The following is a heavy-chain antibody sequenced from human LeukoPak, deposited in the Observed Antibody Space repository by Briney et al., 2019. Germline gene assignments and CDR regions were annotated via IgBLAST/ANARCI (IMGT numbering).Heavy chain of an antibody. CDR2: IYYSGST. V-gene: IGHV4-31*03. CDR1: GGSISSGGYY. J-gene: IGHJ4*02. Sequence: PPETLSLTCTVSGGSISSGGYYWSWIRQHPGKGLEWIGYIYYSGSTYYNPSLKSRVTISVDTSKNQFSLKLSSVTAADTAVYYCARGGCSGGSCYLIGYWGQGTLVTVSS. D-gene: IGHD2-15*01. CDR3: ARGGCSGGSCYLIGY.